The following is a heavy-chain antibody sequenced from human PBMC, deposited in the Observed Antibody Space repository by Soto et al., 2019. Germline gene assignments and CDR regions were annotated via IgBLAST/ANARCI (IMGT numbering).Heavy chain of an antibody. CDR1: GFTFSSYG. V-gene: IGHV3-33*01. CDR2: LWFDGSDK. Sequence: QVQLVESGGGVVQPGRSLRLSCAASGFTFSSYGMHWVRQAPGKGLEWVALLWFDGSDKYYTESVKGRFTISRDNSKSTLYLQMNSLRAEDMAVYYCARLYCSASSCYSVGAFDIRGQGTMVTVSS. J-gene: IGHJ3*02. D-gene: IGHD2-15*01. CDR3: ARLYCSASSCYSVGAFDI.